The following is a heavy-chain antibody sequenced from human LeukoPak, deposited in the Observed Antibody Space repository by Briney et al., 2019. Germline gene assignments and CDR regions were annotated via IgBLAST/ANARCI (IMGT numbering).Heavy chain of an antibody. V-gene: IGHV1-69*13. D-gene: IGHD3-10*01. J-gene: IGHJ6*03. CDR1: GGTFSSYA. CDR2: IIPIFGTA. CDR3: ARGLWFRGLLSDHYYYYMDV. Sequence: ASVKVSCKASGGTFSSYAISWVRQAPGQGLEWMGGIIPIFGTANYAQKFQGRVTITADESTSTAYMELSSLRSEDTAVYYCARGLWFRGLLSDHYYYYMDVWGKGTTVTVSS.